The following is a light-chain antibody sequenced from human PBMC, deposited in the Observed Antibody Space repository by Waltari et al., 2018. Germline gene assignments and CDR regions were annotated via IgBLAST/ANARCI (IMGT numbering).Light chain of an antibody. Sequence: DIQMTQSPSTLSASVGDRVTTTCRASRTISSWLAWYQQKAGKAPKLLSYDASTLESGVPARFSGSGSGTEFTLTISSLHPDDFATYYCQQYDSFSYTFGQGTKLEIK. CDR1: RTISSW. CDR3: QQYDSFSYT. J-gene: IGKJ2*01. V-gene: IGKV1-5*01. CDR2: DAS.